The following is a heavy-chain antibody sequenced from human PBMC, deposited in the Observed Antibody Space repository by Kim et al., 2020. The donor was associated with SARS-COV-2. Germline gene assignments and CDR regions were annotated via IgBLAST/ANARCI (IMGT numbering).Heavy chain of an antibody. V-gene: IGHV4-30-2*01. CDR2: IYHSGST. CDR3: ARDRITMGWGGMDV. CDR1: GGSISSGGYS. D-gene: IGHD3-10*01. J-gene: IGHJ6*02. Sequence: SETLSLTCAVSGGSISSGGYSWSWIRQPPGKGLEWIGYIYHSGSTYYNPSLKSRVTISVDRSKNQFSLKLSSVTAADTAVYYCARDRITMGWGGMDVWGQGTTVTVSS.